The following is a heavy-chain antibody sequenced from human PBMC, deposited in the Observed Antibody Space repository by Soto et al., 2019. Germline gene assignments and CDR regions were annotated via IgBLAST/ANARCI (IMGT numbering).Heavy chain of an antibody. D-gene: IGHD3-22*01. CDR1: GFTFSSYG. V-gene: IGHV3-30*18. Sequence: QVQLVESGGGVVQPGRSLRFSCAASGFTFSSYGMHWVRQAPGKELEWVAVISYDGGNKYYAGSVKGRFSISRDNSKNTLYLQMNSLRAEDTAVYYCAKANVRYDSSGPFDYWGQGTPVTVSS. CDR2: ISYDGGNK. J-gene: IGHJ4*02. CDR3: AKANVRYDSSGPFDY.